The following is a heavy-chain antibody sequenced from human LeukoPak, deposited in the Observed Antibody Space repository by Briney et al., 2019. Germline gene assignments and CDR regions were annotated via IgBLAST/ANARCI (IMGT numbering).Heavy chain of an antibody. J-gene: IGHJ4*02. CDR2: ISSSSSYI. Sequence: GGSLSRYGAASGFTFSSYSMNWVRQAPGKGLEWVSSISSSSSYIYYADSVKGRFTISRDNAKDSLYLQMNSLRAEDTAVYYCARDTRYSSSWYPFDYWGQGTLVTVSS. CDR3: ARDTRYSSSWYPFDY. V-gene: IGHV3-21*01. D-gene: IGHD6-13*01. CDR1: GFTFSSYS.